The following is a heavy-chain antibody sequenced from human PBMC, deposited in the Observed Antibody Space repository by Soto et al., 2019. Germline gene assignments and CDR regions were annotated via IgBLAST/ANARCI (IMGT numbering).Heavy chain of an antibody. D-gene: IGHD5-12*01. CDR3: ARDSGGWLRALYYSDY. Sequence: QVQLVESGGGVVQPGRSLRLSCAASGFTFSSYGMHWVRQAPGKVLEWVAVIWYDGSNKYYADSVKGRFTISRDNSKNTLFLQMNSLRAEDTAVYYCARDSGGWLRALYYSDYWGQGTLVTVSS. CDR1: GFTFSSYG. CDR2: IWYDGSNK. J-gene: IGHJ4*02. V-gene: IGHV3-33*01.